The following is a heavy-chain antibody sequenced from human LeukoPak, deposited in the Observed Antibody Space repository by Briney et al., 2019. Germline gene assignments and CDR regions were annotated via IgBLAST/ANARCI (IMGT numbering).Heavy chain of an antibody. CDR1: GGSISSYYW. D-gene: IGHD6-13*01. J-gene: IGHJ3*02. V-gene: IGHV2-5*01. CDR3: AHRRQQLVHAFDI. Sequence: TLSLTCTVSGGSISSYYWSWIRQPPGKALEWLALIYWNDDKRYSPSLKSRLTITKDTSKNQVVLTMTNMDPVDTATYYCAHRRQQLVHAFDIWGQGTMATVSS. CDR2: IYWNDDK.